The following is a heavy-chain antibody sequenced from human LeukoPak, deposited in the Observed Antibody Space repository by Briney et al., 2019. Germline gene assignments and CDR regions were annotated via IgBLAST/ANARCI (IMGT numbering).Heavy chain of an antibody. CDR1: GGSISSSSYY. Sequence: PSEPLSLTCTVSGGSISSSSYYGGWIRQPPGKGLEWIGSIYYSGSTYYNPSLKSRVTISVDTSKNQFSLKLSSVTAADTAVYYCAREHCSGGSCYSIYYYYYMDVWGKGTTVTVSS. V-gene: IGHV4-39*07. CDR3: AREHCSGGSCYSIYYYYYMDV. CDR2: IYYSGST. D-gene: IGHD2-15*01. J-gene: IGHJ6*03.